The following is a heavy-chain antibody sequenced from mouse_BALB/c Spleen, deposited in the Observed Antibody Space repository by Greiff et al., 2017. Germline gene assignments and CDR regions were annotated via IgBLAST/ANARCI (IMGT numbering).Heavy chain of an antibody. Sequence: VHLVESGGGLVKPGGSLKLSCAASGFTFSSYAMSWVRQSPEKRLEWVAEISSGGSYTYYPDTVTGRFTISRDNAKNTLYLEMSSLRSEDTAMYYCATYYGNSFAYWGQGTLGTVSA. CDR2: ISSGGSYT. V-gene: IGHV5-9-4*01. CDR1: GFTFSSYA. CDR3: ATYYGNSFAY. J-gene: IGHJ3*01. D-gene: IGHD2-10*01.